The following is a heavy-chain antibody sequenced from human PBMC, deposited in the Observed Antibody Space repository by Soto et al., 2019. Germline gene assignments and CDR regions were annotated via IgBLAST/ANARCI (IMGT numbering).Heavy chain of an antibody. V-gene: IGHV1-18*01. J-gene: IGHJ5*02. Sequence: QVQLVQSGAEVKKPGASVKVSCKASGYTFSTYGFSWVRQAPGQGLEWMGWIGADNGDTNYAQNFQGRVTMTTDTSTTTSYMELRSLTSDHTAVYFCARDCKGAAGFDPWGQGTLLTVSS. CDR1: GYTFSTYG. CDR2: IGADNGDT. D-gene: IGHD6-25*01. CDR3: ARDCKGAAGFDP.